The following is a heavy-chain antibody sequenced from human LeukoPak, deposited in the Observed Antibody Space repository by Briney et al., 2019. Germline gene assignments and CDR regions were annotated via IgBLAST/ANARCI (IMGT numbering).Heavy chain of an antibody. J-gene: IGHJ2*01. Sequence: GGSLRLSCAASGFTFSSSDMTWVRQAPGKGLEWVSSITAGGGRTNYADSVRGRFSISRDNSKNTLYLQLNSLRAEDTAVFYCAAGYSSSSSWSFDLWGRGTLVTVSS. V-gene: IGHV3-23*01. CDR1: GFTFSSSD. CDR3: AAGYSSSSSWSFDL. CDR2: ITAGGGRT. D-gene: IGHD6-6*01.